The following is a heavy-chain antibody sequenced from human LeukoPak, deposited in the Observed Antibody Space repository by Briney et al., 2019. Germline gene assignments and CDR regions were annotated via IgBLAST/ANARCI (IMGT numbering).Heavy chain of an antibody. V-gene: IGHV3-23*01. CDR2: ISGSGGST. Sequence: GGSLRLSCAASGFTFSSYAMNWVRQAPGKGLEWVSAISGSGGSTYYADSVKGRFTISRDNSKNTLYLQMNSLRAEDTAVYYCAKRPAYDSSGSVRDYWGQGTLVTVSS. CDR1: GFTFSSYA. D-gene: IGHD3-22*01. J-gene: IGHJ4*02. CDR3: AKRPAYDSSGSVRDY.